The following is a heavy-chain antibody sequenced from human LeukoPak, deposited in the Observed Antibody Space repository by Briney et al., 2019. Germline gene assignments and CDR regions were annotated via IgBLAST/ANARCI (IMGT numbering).Heavy chain of an antibody. D-gene: IGHD3-10*01. CDR3: ASPRFRGLTAPPDY. V-gene: IGHV4-59*01. CDR2: IYYSGST. J-gene: IGHJ4*02. Sequence: EPSETLSLTCTVSGVSISSYYWSWIRQPPGKGLEWIGYIYYSGSTNYNPSLKSRVTISVDTSKNQFSLKLSSVTAADTAVYYCASPRFRGLTAPPDYWGQGTLVTVSS. CDR1: GVSISSYY.